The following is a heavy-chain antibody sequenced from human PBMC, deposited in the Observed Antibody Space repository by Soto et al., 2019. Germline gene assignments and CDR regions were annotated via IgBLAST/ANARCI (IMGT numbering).Heavy chain of an antibody. CDR3: AHRLKERGTFYDFWSGHVVSYFGS. V-gene: IGHV2-5*02. D-gene: IGHD3-3*01. CDR1: GFSLSTSGVG. CDR2: IYWDDDK. J-gene: IGHJ4*02. Sequence: QITLTESGPTLVKPTQPLTLTCTFSGFSLSTSGVGVGWIRQPPGKALEWLALIYWDDDKRYSPSLKSRLTITKDNSKTQVVLTLTNMDPVDTATYYCAHRLKERGTFYDFWSGHVVSYFGSWGQGTLVTVSS.